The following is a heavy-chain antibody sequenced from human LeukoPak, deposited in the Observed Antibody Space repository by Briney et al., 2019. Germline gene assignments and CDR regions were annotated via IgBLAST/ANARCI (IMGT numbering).Heavy chain of an antibody. Sequence: GGSLRLSCAAPGFTFSSYWMSWVRQAPGKGLEWVSAISGSGGSTYYADSVKGRFTISRDNSKNTLYLQMNSLRAEDTAVYYCAKLEGVQLERPGVGHWGQGTLVTVSS. CDR1: GFTFSSYW. CDR2: ISGSGGST. J-gene: IGHJ4*02. V-gene: IGHV3-23*01. CDR3: AKLEGVQLERPGVGH. D-gene: IGHD1-1*01.